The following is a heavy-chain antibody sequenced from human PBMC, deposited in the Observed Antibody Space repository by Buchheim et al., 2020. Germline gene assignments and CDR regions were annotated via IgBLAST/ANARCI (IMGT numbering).Heavy chain of an antibody. CDR1: GGTFSTSA. CDR2: IIPIFRAP. Sequence: QVQLVQSGAEVKKPGSSVKVSCKASGGTFSTSAISWVRQAPGQGLEWMGGIIPIFRAPNYAQKFQGRVTVTADKSTSTAYMELSSLRSEDTAVYYCATSGTYYGDYDIDYYYAMDVWGQGTT. D-gene: IGHD4-17*01. CDR3: ATSGTYYGDYDIDYYYAMDV. V-gene: IGHV1-69*06. J-gene: IGHJ6*02.